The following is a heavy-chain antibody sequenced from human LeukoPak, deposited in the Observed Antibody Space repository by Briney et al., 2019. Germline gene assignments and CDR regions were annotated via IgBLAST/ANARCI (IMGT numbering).Heavy chain of an antibody. Sequence: PERSLSLSCTASGFTFGDYAMSWVRQAPGKGLEWVSSISSTGDYIYYADSVKGRFTISRDNAKNSLYLQINSLRAEDTAIYYCSRDYSSSSFDYWGQGTLVTVSS. J-gene: IGHJ4*02. V-gene: IGHV3-21*01. D-gene: IGHD6-6*01. CDR2: ISSTGDYI. CDR3: SRDYSSSSFDY. CDR1: GFTFGDYA.